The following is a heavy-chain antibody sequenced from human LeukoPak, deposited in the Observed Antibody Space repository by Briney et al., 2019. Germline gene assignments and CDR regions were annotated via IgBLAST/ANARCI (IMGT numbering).Heavy chain of an antibody. CDR2: IYYDRST. Sequence: SETLSLTCTVSGGSVSSSSYYWGWIRQPPGKGLEWIGTIYYDRSTYYNPSLKSRVTISVDTSKNQFSLKLSSVTAADTAVYYCARINYGDYWGQGTLVTVSS. CDR1: GGSVSSSSYY. V-gene: IGHV4-39*07. J-gene: IGHJ4*02. CDR3: ARINYGDY.